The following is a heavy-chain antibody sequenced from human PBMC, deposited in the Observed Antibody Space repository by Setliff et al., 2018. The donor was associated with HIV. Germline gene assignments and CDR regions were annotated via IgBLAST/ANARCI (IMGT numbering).Heavy chain of an antibody. V-gene: IGHV1-3*01. Sequence: ASVKVSCKASGFTFTNYAIHWVRQAPGQRLEWMGWINVDSGNTKYLQDLQGRVTITKDRSASTAYMELRSLISDDTAVYYCAREGLWFGDRGYYMDVWGTGTAVTV. J-gene: IGHJ6*03. CDR3: AREGLWFGDRGYYMDV. D-gene: IGHD3-10*01. CDR1: GFTFTNYA. CDR2: INVDSGNT.